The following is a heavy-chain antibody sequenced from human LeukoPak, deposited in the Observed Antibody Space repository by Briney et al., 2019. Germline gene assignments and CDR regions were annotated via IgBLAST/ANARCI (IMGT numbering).Heavy chain of an antibody. V-gene: IGHV4-39*07. D-gene: IGHD3-16*01. Sequence: SETLSLTCTVSGGSISSSSYYWGWIRQPPGKGLEWIGSIYYSGSTYYNPSLKSRVTISVDTSKNQFSLKLSSVTAADTAVYYCAKSPLTFGGVPDYWGQGALVTVSS. J-gene: IGHJ4*02. CDR1: GGSISSSSYY. CDR3: AKSPLTFGGVPDY. CDR2: IYYSGST.